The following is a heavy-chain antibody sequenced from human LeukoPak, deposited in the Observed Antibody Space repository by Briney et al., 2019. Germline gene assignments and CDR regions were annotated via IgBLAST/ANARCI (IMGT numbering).Heavy chain of an antibody. J-gene: IGHJ4*02. CDR3: AKESGITMVQGVIKGFHFDY. CDR1: GFTFSGYA. V-gene: IGHV3-23*01. CDR2: ISVSGGST. Sequence: GGSLRLSCAASGFTFSGYAMSWVRQAPGKGLEWVSAISVSGGSTYYADSVKGRFTISRDNSKNTLYLQMNSLRAEDTAVYYCAKESGITMVQGVIKGFHFDYWGQGTLVTVSS. D-gene: IGHD3-10*01.